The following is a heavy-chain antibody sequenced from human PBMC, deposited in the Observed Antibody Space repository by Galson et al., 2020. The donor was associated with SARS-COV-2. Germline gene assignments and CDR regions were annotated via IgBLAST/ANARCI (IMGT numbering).Heavy chain of an antibody. CDR3: ARDVVPDYGDYVRGSYYYGMDV. D-gene: IGHD4-17*01. CDR2: ISSSSSYI. V-gene: IGHV3-21*01. J-gene: IGHJ6*02. Sequence: GSLRLSCAASGFTFSSYSMNWVRQAPGKGLEWVSSISSSSSYIYYADSVKGRFTISRDNAKNSLYLQMNSLRAEDTAVYYCARDVVPDYGDYVRGSYYYGMDVWGQGTTVTVSS. CDR1: GFTFSSYS.